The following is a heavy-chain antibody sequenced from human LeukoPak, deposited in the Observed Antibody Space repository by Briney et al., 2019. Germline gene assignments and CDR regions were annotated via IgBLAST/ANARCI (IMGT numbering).Heavy chain of an antibody. D-gene: IGHD3-22*01. CDR3: ARTDSSGYDAFDV. CDR1: GYSIRSHHW. V-gene: IGHV4-28*05. J-gene: IGHJ3*01. Sequence: SDTLSLTCTVSGYSIRSHHWWSWIQQPPGKGLEWIGYIYFSGSVLDNPSLKSRVTLSVDKSKSQFSLRMTSVTAVDTAVYYCARTDSSGYDAFDVWGQGTMVTVSS. CDR2: IYFSGSV.